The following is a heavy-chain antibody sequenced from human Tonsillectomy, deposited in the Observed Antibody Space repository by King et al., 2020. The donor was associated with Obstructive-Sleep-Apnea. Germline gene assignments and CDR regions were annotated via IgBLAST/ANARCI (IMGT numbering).Heavy chain of an antibody. V-gene: IGHV3-30*04. CDR3: ARPYDNSGYPDY. Sequence: VQLVESGGGVVQPGRSLRLSCAASGFTFSNYAMHWVRQAPGKGLEWVAIMSYDASNKYYADSVKGRFTISRDNSKNTLYLQMNSLRVEDTAVYYCARPYDNSGYPDYWGQGTLVTVSS. D-gene: IGHD3-22*01. J-gene: IGHJ4*02. CDR1: GFTFSNYA. CDR2: MSYDASNK.